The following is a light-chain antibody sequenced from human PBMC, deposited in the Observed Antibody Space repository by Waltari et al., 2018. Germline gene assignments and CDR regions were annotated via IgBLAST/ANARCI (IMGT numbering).Light chain of an antibody. CDR1: ILGEQY. CDR2: KAS. Sequence: SYALTPPPSVSGPPGRRASLTCPGDILGEQYPCWYHQKPVQSPVVVIYKASQRPSGIPERFSGTNSGNPATLTIGGAHALDEADYYCEAWDRSVVIIGGGTKLTIL. V-gene: IGLV3-1*01. CDR3: EAWDRSVVI. J-gene: IGLJ2*01.